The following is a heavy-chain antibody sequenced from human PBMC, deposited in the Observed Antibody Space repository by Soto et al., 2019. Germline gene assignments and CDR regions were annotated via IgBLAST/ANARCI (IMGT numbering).Heavy chain of an antibody. Sequence: PGGSLRLSCAASGFTCSDYYMSWIRQAPGKGLEWVSYISSSGSTIYYADSVKGRFTISRDNAKNSLYLQMNSLRAEDTAVYYCARVERGITIFGVVIPPFDYWGQGTLVTVSS. CDR2: ISSSGSTI. CDR1: GFTCSDYY. V-gene: IGHV3-11*01. J-gene: IGHJ4*02. D-gene: IGHD3-3*01. CDR3: ARVERGITIFGVVIPPFDY.